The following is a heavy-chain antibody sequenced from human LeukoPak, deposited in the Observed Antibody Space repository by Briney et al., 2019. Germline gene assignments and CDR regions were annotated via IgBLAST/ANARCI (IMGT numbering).Heavy chain of an antibody. Sequence: GGSLRLSCAASGFTFINSWMTWVRQAPGKGLEWVGRIRSTPDGGATDYAAPVKGRFTISRDDSKNTSYLQMSSLRTEDTAVYYCATDLHFGYCTATSCANYWGQGTLVTVSS. V-gene: IGHV3-15*01. CDR3: ATDLHFGYCTATSCANY. CDR1: GFTFINSW. D-gene: IGHD2-2*03. J-gene: IGHJ4*02. CDR2: IRSTPDGGAT.